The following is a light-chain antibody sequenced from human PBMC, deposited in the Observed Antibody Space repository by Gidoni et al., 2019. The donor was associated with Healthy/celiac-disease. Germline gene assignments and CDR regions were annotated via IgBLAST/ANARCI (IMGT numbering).Light chain of an antibody. CDR3: QQRSNWPPWT. J-gene: IGKJ1*01. CDR2: DAS. V-gene: IGKV3-11*01. CDR1: QSVSSY. Sequence: ELVLTQSPATLSLSPGERATLSCRASQSVSSYLAWYQQKPGQDPRLLIYDASNGATGIPARFSDSGSGTDFTLTISSLEPEDFAVYYCQQRSNWPPWTFGQGTKVEIK.